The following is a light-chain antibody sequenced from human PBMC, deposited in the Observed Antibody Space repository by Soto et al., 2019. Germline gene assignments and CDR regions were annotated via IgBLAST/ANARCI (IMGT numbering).Light chain of an antibody. V-gene: IGKV3-15*01. CDR2: GAS. CDR3: QHYNNKRPQLT. CDR1: QSVSSN. Sequence: IVMTQSPATLSVSPGERATLSCRASQSVSSNLAWYQQKPGQAPRLLVYGASPRATGIPARFSGSGSGTEFTLTIRSLQSEDFAVYYCQHYNNKRPQLTFGGGTKVDIK. J-gene: IGKJ4*01.